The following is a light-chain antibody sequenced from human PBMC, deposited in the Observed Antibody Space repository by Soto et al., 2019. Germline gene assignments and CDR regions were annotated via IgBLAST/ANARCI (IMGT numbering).Light chain of an antibody. Sequence: QSVLTQPASVSGSPGQSITISCSGSTSDVGGYKYVSWYQQHPGKAPKLMIYEVSNRPSGVSNRFSGSKSGNTASLTISGLQAEDEADYYCTSYTSSRPHVFGTGTKLTVL. CDR3: TSYTSSRPHV. J-gene: IGLJ1*01. CDR2: EVS. CDR1: TSDVGGYKY. V-gene: IGLV2-14*01.